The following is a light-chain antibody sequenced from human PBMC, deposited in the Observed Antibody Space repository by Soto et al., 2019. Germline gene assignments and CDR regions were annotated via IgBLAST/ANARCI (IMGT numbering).Light chain of an antibody. CDR3: QQYGSSPLT. V-gene: IGKV3-20*01. J-gene: IGKJ4*01. CDR1: QSVSSSH. CDR2: GAS. Sequence: EIVLTQSPGTLSLSPGERATLSCRASQSVSSSHLAWYQQKPGQAPRLLIYGASSRATGIPDRFSGSGSGTGFTLAISRLEPEDFAVYYCQQYGSSPLTFGGGTKVELK.